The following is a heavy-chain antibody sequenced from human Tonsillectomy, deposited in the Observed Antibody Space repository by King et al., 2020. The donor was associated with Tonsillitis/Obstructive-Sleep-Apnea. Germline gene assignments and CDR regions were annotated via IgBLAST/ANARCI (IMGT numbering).Heavy chain of an antibody. CDR3: ANSPIVSLWLQGYYYYGMDV. D-gene: IGHD5-18*01. J-gene: IGHJ6*02. V-gene: IGHV3-30*18. Sequence: VQLVESGGGVVQPGRSLRLSCAVSGFTFSSYGMHWVRQAPGKGLEWVAVISYDGSNKYYGDSVKGRFTISRDNSKNTLYLEMNSLRAEDTAVYYCANSPIVSLWLQGYYYYGMDVWGQGTTVTVSS. CDR2: ISYDGSNK. CDR1: GFTFSSYG.